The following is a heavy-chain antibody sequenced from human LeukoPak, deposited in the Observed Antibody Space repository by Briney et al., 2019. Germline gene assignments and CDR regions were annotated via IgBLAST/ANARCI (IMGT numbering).Heavy chain of an antibody. J-gene: IGHJ4*02. CDR3: ANYHDYSNFQGAYYLDY. CDR1: GGSSSSYF. D-gene: IGHD4-11*01. V-gene: IGHV4-59*08. CDR2: IYYTGST. Sequence: SETLSLTCTVSGGSSSSYFWTWIRQPTGKGLEWIGYIYYTGSTNYNPSLKSRVTISVDTSKNQFSLKLSSVTAADTAVYYCANYHDYSNFQGAYYLDYWGQGTLVTVSS.